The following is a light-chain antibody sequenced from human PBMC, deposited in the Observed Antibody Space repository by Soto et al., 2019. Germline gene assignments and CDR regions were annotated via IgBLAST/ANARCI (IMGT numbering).Light chain of an antibody. Sequence: EIVLTQSPGTLSLSPGERATVSCRASQTVSTNYLAWYQQKPGQAPRLLIYGASKRATGIPDRFSGSGSGTDFTLTISRLEPEDFAVYYCQQFGSSVTLGQGTRLEIK. CDR3: QQFGSSVT. J-gene: IGKJ5*01. V-gene: IGKV3-20*01. CDR2: GAS. CDR1: QTVSTNY.